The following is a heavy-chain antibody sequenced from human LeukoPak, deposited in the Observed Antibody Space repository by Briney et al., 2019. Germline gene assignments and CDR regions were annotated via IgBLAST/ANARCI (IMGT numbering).Heavy chain of an antibody. D-gene: IGHD5-12*01. Sequence: GGSLRLSCAASGFTFSSYAMHWVRQAPGKGLKWVAVISYDGSNKYYADSVKGRFTISRDNSKNTLYLQMNSLRAEDTAVYYCARERDRGYDARGAFDIWGQGTMVTVSS. CDR2: ISYDGSNK. V-gene: IGHV3-30-3*01. CDR1: GFTFSSYA. J-gene: IGHJ3*02. CDR3: ARERDRGYDARGAFDI.